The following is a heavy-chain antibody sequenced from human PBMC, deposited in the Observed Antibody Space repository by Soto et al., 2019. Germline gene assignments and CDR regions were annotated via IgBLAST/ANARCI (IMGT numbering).Heavy chain of an antibody. J-gene: IGHJ6*02. CDR1: GFTFTNYA. V-gene: IGHV3-23*01. CDR2: ILGSGHTT. Sequence: GGSLRLSCAASGFTFTNYAMSWVRQAPGKGPEWVSGILGSGHTTYYADSVKGRFIVSRDNSKNSLLLQMNSLRADDTAVYYCGRVPLDGNYANGVDVWGQGTTVTVSS. D-gene: IGHD4-17*01. CDR3: GRVPLDGNYANGVDV.